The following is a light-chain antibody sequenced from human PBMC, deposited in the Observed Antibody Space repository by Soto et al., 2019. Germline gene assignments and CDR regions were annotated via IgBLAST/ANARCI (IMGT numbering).Light chain of an antibody. V-gene: IGKV1-5*01. CDR2: DAS. CDR3: QQYNNWPPIT. CDR1: QSISDW. J-gene: IGKJ4*01. Sequence: DIQLTQSPSTLSAYVGDRVNMTCRASQSISDWLAWYQQKPGKAPELLISDASTLATGVPSRFSGSGSGTEFTLTISSLQSEDFAVYYCQQYNNWPPITFGGGTKVDIK.